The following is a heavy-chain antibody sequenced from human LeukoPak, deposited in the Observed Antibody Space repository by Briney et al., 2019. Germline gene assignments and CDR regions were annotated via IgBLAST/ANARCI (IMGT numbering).Heavy chain of an antibody. J-gene: IGHJ5*02. CDR1: GYTFTGYY. D-gene: IGHD6-13*01. Sequence: ASVKVSCKASGYTFTGYYMHWVRQAPGQGLEWMGWINPNSGGTNYAQKFQGRVTMTRDTSISTAYMELSRLRSDDTAVYYCAREGPRGLAAAGTFRDDNWFDPWGQGTLVTVSS. CDR3: AREGPRGLAAAGTFRDDNWFDP. CDR2: INPNSGGT. V-gene: IGHV1-2*02.